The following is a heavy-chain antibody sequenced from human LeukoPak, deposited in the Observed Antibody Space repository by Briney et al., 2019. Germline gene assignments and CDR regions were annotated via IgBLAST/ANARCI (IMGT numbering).Heavy chain of an antibody. J-gene: IGHJ3*02. Sequence: GGSLRLSCAASGFTFSNYWMSWVRQAPGKGLEWVSYISSSGSTIYYADSVKGRFTISRDNAKKSLYLQMNSLRAEDTAVYYCARARLTDYVWGRRTFDIWGQGTMVTISS. CDR2: ISSSGSTI. CDR1: GFTFSNYW. D-gene: IGHD3-16*01. V-gene: IGHV3-48*04. CDR3: ARARLTDYVWGRRTFDI.